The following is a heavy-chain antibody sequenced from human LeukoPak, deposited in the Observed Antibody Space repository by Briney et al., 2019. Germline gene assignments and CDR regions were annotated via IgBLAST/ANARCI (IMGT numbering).Heavy chain of an antibody. CDR1: GFTFSSYS. CDR2: ISSSSSYI. D-gene: IGHD3-10*01. V-gene: IGHV3-21*01. Sequence: GGSLRLSCAASGFTFSSYSMNWVRQAPGKGLEWVSSISSSSSYIYYADSVKGRFTISRDNSKNTLYLQMNSLGAEDTAVYYCAREGGGLLWFGELTQSGPYFDYWGQGTLVTVSS. J-gene: IGHJ4*02. CDR3: AREGGGLLWFGELTQSGPYFDY.